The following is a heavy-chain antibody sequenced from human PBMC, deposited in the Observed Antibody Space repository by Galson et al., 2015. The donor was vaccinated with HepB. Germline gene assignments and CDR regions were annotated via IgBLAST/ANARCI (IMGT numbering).Heavy chain of an antibody. V-gene: IGHV3-9*01. CDR3: AKDYGGVGAPVY. CDR2: ISWNSGSI. CDR1: GFTFDDYA. D-gene: IGHD1-26*01. Sequence: LRLSCAASGFTFDDYAMHWVRQAPGKGLEWVSGISWNSGSIGYADSVKGRFTISRDNAKNSLYLQMNSLRAEDTALYYCAKDYGGVGAPVYWGQGTLVTVSS. J-gene: IGHJ4*02.